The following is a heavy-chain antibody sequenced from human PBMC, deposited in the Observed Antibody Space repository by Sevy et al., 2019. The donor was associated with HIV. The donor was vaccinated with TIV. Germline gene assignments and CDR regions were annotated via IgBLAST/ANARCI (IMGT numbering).Heavy chain of an antibody. CDR3: AAEDTTRFGGPVRFFHI. D-gene: IGHD3-16*01. CDR1: GLPFSNSA. V-gene: IGHV1-58*01. J-gene: IGHJ3*02. Sequence: ASVKVSCKASGLPFSNSAVQWVRQTRGQRLEWIGWIVVGSAVTNYAQKFQETVTIIRDLSTSTTYMELSRLRVEDSAVYFCAAEDTTRFGGPVRFFHIWGQGTMVTVSS. CDR2: IVVGSAVT.